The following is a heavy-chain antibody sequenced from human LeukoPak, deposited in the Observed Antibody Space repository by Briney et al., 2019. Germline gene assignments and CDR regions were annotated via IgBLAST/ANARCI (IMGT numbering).Heavy chain of an antibody. CDR3: ARDVPLMGASKTRYFDY. V-gene: IGHV3-30*04. CDR1: GFTFSSYS. CDR2: ISHDGGQK. Sequence: GGSLRLSCTASGFTFSSYSMHWARQAPGKELEWVAFISHDGGQKYYADSVKGRFTISRDNAKNSLYLQMSSLRAEDTAIYYCARDVPLMGASKTRYFDYWGQGTLVTVSS. J-gene: IGHJ4*02. D-gene: IGHD1-26*01.